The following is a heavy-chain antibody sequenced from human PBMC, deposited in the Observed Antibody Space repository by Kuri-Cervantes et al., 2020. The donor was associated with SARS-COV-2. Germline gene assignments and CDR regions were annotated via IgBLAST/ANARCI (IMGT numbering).Heavy chain of an antibody. CDR3: ARDPSLGVGYCSSTSCYYDYFDY. J-gene: IGHJ4*02. CDR2: ISSNGGST. V-gene: IGHV3-64*04. D-gene: IGHD2-2*01. CDR1: GFTFSSYA. Sequence: GESLKISCAASGFTFSSYAMHWVRQAPGKGLEYVSAISSNGGSTYYADSVKGRFTISRDNSKNTLYLQMNSLRAEDTAVYYCARDPSLGVGYCSSTSCYYDYFDYWGQGTLVTVSS.